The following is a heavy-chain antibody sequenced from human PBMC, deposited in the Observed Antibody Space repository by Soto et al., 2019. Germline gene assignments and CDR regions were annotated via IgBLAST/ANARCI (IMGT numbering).Heavy chain of an antibody. J-gene: IGHJ4*02. CDR3: VKKSYHFSGWLVPFDY. D-gene: IGHD6-19*01. CDR1: GFTFSSYA. CDR2: ISSNGGST. V-gene: IGHV3-64D*08. Sequence: PGGSLRLSCSASGFTFSSYAMHWVRQAPGKGLEYVSAISSNGGSTYYADSVKGRFTISRDNSKNTLYLQMSSLRAEDTAVYYCVKKSYHFSGWLVPFDYWGQGTLVTVSS.